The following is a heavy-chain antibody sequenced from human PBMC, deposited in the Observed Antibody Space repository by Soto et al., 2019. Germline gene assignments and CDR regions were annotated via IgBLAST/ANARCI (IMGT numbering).Heavy chain of an antibody. Sequence: PSETLSLTCAVSGASISSSNWWSWVRQPPGKGLEWIGEIYHTGNSNYNPSLKSRVTISVDTSKNQFSLMLSSVTAADTAVYYCASKALPYYDFWSGFKARSNWFDPWGQGTLVTVSS. D-gene: IGHD3-3*01. CDR2: IYHTGNS. CDR3: ASKALPYYDFWSGFKARSNWFDP. V-gene: IGHV4-4*02. J-gene: IGHJ5*02. CDR1: GASISSSNW.